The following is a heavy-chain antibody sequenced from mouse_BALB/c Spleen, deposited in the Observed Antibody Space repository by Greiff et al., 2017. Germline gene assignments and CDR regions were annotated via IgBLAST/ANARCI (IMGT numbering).Heavy chain of an antibody. CDR2: IWAGGST. D-gene: IGHD2-4*01. J-gene: IGHJ4*01. Sequence: VMLVESGPGLVAPSQSLSITCTVSGFSLTSYGVHWVRQPPGKGLEWLGVIWAGGSTNYNSALMSRLSISKDNSKSQVFLKMNSLQTDDTAMYYCARGPIYYDYDYYAMDYWGQGTSVTVSS. V-gene: IGHV2-9*02. CDR1: GFSLTSYG. CDR3: ARGPIYYDYDYYAMDY.